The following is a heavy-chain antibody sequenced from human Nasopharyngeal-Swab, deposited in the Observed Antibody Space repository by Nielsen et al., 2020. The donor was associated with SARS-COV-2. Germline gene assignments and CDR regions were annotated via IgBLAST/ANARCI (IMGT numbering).Heavy chain of an antibody. CDR3: ARDIPLHYYGMDA. CDR2: ISSSSSYI. V-gene: IGHV3-21*01. CDR1: GFTFSSYS. Sequence: GESLKISCAASGFTFSSYSMNWVRQAPGKGLEWVSSISSSSSYIYYADSVKGRFTISRDNAKNSLYLQMNSLRAEDTAVYYCARDIPLHYYGMDAWGQGTTVTVSS. D-gene: IGHD2-21*01. J-gene: IGHJ6*02.